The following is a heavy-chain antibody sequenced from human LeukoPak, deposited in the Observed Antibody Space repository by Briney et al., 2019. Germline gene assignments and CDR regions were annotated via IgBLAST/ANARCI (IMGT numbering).Heavy chain of an antibody. D-gene: IGHD5-18*01. CDR2: IYYSGST. CDR1: GGSISSYY. CDR3: ARGLTAMVYLNWFDP. J-gene: IGHJ5*02. Sequence: SETLSPTCTVSGGSISSYYWSWIRQPPGKGLEWIGYIYYSGSTNYNPSLKSRVTISVDTSKNQFSLKLSSVTAADTAVYYCARGLTAMVYLNWFDPWGQGTLVTVSS. V-gene: IGHV4-59*01.